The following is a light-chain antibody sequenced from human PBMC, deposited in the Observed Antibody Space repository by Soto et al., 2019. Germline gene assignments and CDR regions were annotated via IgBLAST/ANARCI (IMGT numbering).Light chain of an antibody. J-gene: IGLJ2*01. CDR3: GSYATGSIVL. CDR1: SSDVGGYDY. Sequence: QSVLTQPASVSGSPGQSITISCTGTSSDVGGYDYVSWYQKHPGKAPKLIIYNVSNRPSGVSNRFSGSKSGNTASLSISGLQAEDEADYYCGSYATGSIVLFGGGTKLTVL. CDR2: NVS. V-gene: IGLV2-14*01.